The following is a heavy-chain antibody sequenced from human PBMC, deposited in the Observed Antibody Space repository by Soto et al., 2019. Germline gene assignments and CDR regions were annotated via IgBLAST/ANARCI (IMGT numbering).Heavy chain of an antibody. D-gene: IGHD3-10*01. Sequence: ASVKVSCKASGGTFSSYAISWVRQAPGQGLEWMGGIIPIFGTANYAQKFQGRVTITADESTSTAYMELSSLRSEDTAVYYCARVLVRGVPYYYYGMDVWGQGTTVTVSS. CDR1: GGTFSSYA. J-gene: IGHJ6*02. V-gene: IGHV1-69*13. CDR3: ARVLVRGVPYYYYGMDV. CDR2: IIPIFGTA.